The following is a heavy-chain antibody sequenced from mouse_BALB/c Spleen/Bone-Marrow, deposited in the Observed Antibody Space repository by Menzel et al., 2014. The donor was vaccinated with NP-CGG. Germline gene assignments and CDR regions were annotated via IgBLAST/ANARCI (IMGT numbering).Heavy chain of an antibody. Sequence: EVKLVESGGGLVQPGGSLRLSCATSGFTFXDYYMSWVRQTPGKALEWLGFIRNKANGYTTDYSVSVKGRFTISRDNSESVLYLQMNTLRAEGSATYYCAGDESYGIYWYFDVWGAGTTVTVAS. CDR3: AGDESYGIYWYFDV. D-gene: IGHD1-1*01. CDR1: GFTFXDYY. V-gene: IGHV7-3*02. CDR2: IRNKANGYTT. J-gene: IGHJ1*01.